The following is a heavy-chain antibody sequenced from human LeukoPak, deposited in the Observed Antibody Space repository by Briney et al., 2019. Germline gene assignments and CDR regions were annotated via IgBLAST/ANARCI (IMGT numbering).Heavy chain of an antibody. CDR1: GFTVSSNY. Sequence: PGGSLRLSCAASGFTVSSNYMSWVRLAPGKGLEWVSVIYSGGSTYYADSVKGRFTISRHNSKNTLYLQMNSLRAEDTAVYYCARQAAPRLGAFDIWGQGTMVTVSS. D-gene: IGHD6-6*01. CDR3: ARQAAPRLGAFDI. CDR2: IYSGGST. V-gene: IGHV3-53*04. J-gene: IGHJ3*02.